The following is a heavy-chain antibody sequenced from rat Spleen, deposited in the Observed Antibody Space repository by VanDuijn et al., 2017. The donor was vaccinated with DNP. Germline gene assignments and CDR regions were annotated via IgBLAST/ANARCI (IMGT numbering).Heavy chain of an antibody. J-gene: IGHJ4*01. CDR3: ARWPGYNPPYAMDA. CDR2: INQSGHT. CDR1: GCSITSNY. V-gene: IGHV3-1*01. D-gene: IGHD1-4*01. Sequence: EVQLQESGPGLVKPSQSLSLTCSVTGCSITSNYWAWIRKFPGDKMEWIGYINQSGHTGYNPSLRGRISITRDKSKNQIFLQVNSVTTEDTATYYCARWPGYNPPYAMDAWGQGTSVTVSS.